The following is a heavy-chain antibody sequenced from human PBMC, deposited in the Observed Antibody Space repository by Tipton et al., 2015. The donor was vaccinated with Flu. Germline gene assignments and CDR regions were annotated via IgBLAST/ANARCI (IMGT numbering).Heavy chain of an antibody. CDR2: IYYIGIT. Sequence: GLVKPSETLSLTCTVSGGSINTYYWSWIRQSPGKGLEWIGYIYYIGITNYNPSLKSRVTMSVDTSKTQFSLKLRSVTAADTAVYYCARLSYYDVDLKNFYFDFWGQGILVTVSS. CDR3: ARLSYYDVDLKNFYFDF. V-gene: IGHV4-59*08. D-gene: IGHD3-10*02. J-gene: IGHJ4*02. CDR1: GGSINTYY.